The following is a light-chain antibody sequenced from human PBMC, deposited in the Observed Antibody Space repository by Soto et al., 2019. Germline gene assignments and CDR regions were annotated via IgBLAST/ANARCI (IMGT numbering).Light chain of an antibody. CDR1: QSLLQTNGYSY. Sequence: DIVMTQSPRSLPVTPGEPASISCRSSQSLLQTNGYSYLDWYLQKPGQSPHLLIYLVSNRASGVPDRFSGSGSGTDFTLKISRVEAEDVGVYYCMQSLQTPWTFGRGTRWIS. CDR3: MQSLQTPWT. V-gene: IGKV2-28*01. CDR2: LVS. J-gene: IGKJ1*01.